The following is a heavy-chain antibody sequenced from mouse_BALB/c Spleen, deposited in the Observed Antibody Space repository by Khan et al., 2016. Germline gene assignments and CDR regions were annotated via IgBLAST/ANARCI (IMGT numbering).Heavy chain of an antibody. CDR3: AKGLGAMDY. CDR2: IYPGSGST. Sequence: QVQLQQSGPELVKPGASVKMSCKASGYTFTDYVISWVKQRTGQGLERIGEIYPGSGSTSYNEKFKGKATLTADKSSNTAYMQLSSLTSEDSAVYFCAKGLGAMDYWGQGTSVTVSS. V-gene: IGHV1-77*01. CDR1: GYTFTDYV. J-gene: IGHJ4*01.